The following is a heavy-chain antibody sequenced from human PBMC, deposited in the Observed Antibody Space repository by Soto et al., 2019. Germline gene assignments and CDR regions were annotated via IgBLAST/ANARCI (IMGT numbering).Heavy chain of an antibody. Sequence: SETLSLTCTVSGGSISRYYWSWIRQPPGKGLEWIGYIYYSGSTNYNPSLKSRVTISVDTSKNQFSLKLSSVTAADTAVYYCAKDRSNAGGMDVWRQGTTVTVSS. CDR2: IYYSGST. V-gene: IGHV4-59*01. CDR1: GGSISRYY. J-gene: IGHJ6*02. CDR3: AKDRSNAGGMDV.